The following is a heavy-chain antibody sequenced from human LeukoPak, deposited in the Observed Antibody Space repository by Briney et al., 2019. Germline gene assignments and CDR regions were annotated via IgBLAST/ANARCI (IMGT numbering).Heavy chain of an antibody. V-gene: IGHV1-69*13. CDR3: ARWNYSPSLIAFDI. J-gene: IGHJ3*02. Sequence: SVKVSCKASGGTFSSYAISWVRQAPGQGLEWMGGIIPIFGTANYAQKFQGRVTITADESTSTAYMELSSLRSEDTAVYYCARWNYSPSLIAFDIWGQRTMVTVSS. CDR2: IIPIFGTA. D-gene: IGHD1-7*01. CDR1: GGTFSSYA.